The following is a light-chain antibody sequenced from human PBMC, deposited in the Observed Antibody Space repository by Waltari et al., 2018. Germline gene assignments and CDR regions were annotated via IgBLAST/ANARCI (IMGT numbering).Light chain of an antibody. CDR2: LGS. V-gene: IGKV2-28*01. Sequence: DIVMTQSPPSLPVTPGEPASLSCRSSQRLLHRNGYNYLDWYLQKSGQSPQLLMYLGSSRASGVPDRFSGSGSGTDFTLKISRVEAEDVGVYYCMQALQTPLTFGGGTKVEIK. CDR3: MQALQTPLT. J-gene: IGKJ4*01. CDR1: QRLLHRNGYNY.